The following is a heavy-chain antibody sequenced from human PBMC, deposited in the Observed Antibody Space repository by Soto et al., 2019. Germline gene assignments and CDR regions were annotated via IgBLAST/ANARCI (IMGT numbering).Heavy chain of an antibody. V-gene: IGHV6-1*01. Sequence: SQTLSLTCAISGDSVSSNSAAWNWIRQSPSRGLEWLGRTYYRSKWYNDYAVSVKSRITINPDTSKNQFSLQLNSVTPEDTAVYYCARTSGDEGTGSVVPANDDYNDLFDYWGQGTLVTVSS. CDR2: TYYRSKWYN. D-gene: IGHD2-2*01. CDR3: ARTSGDEGTGSVVPANDDYNDLFDY. J-gene: IGHJ4*02. CDR1: GDSVSSNSAA.